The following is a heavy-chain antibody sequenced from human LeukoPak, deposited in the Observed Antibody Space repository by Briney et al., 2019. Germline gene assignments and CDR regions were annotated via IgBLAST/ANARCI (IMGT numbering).Heavy chain of an antibody. Sequence: PGRSLRLSCAASGFIFRNYAMHWVRQAPGKGLEWVAVISYDGSDKYDADSVKGRFTISRDNSKSTLYLQMNSLRAEDTAVYYCARDYYGSGRTPPPFRWGQGTLVTVSS. CDR2: ISYDGSDK. V-gene: IGHV3-30-3*01. J-gene: IGHJ4*02. CDR3: ARDYYGSGRTPPPFR. CDR1: GFIFRNYA. D-gene: IGHD3-10*01.